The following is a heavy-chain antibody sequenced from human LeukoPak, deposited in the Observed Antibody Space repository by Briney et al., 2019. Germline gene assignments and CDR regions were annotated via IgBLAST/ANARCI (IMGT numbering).Heavy chain of an antibody. J-gene: IGHJ5*02. CDR3: ARDSPVEQLALNNWFDP. Sequence: GASVKVSCKASGYTFTGYYMHWVRQAPGQGLEWMGWINPNSGGTNYAQKFQGRVTMTRDTSISTAYMELSRLRSDDTAVYYCARDSPVEQLALNNWFDPWGQGTLVTVSS. CDR2: INPNSGGT. CDR1: GYTFTGYY. D-gene: IGHD6-6*01. V-gene: IGHV1-2*02.